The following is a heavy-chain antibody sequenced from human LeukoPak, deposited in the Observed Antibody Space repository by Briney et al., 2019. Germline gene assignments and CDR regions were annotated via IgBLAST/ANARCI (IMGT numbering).Heavy chain of an antibody. V-gene: IGHV4-39*01. J-gene: IGHJ4*02. CDR1: GGSISSSSYY. CDR3: ASQGYSSSWYYFDY. D-gene: IGHD6-13*01. Sequence: SETLSLTCTVSGGSISSSSYYWGWIRQPPGKGLEWIGSIYYSGSTYYNLSLKSRVTISVDTSKNQFSLKLSSVTAADTAVYYCASQGYSSSWYYFDYWGQGTLVTVSS. CDR2: IYYSGST.